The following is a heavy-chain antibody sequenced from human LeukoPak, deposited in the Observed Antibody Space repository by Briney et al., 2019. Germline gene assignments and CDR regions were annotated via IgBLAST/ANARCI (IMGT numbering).Heavy chain of an antibody. J-gene: IGHJ4*02. V-gene: IGHV3-21*01. CDR2: ISSSSSFI. CDR3: AREEYSSSSVDY. D-gene: IGHD6-6*01. CDR1: GFNFSSYS. Sequence: GGSLRLSCAGSGFNFSSYSMSWVRQAPWKGLEFVSSISSSSSFIYYADSVKGRFTISRDNAKNSLYLQMNSLRAEDTAVYYCAREEYSSSSVDYWGQGTLVTVSS.